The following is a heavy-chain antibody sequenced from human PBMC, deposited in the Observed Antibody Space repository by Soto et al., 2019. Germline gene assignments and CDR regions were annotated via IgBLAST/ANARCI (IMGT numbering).Heavy chain of an antibody. CDR2: ISGSDGST. Sequence: GGSLRLSCAASGFTFSSYAMSWVRQAPGKGLEWVSAISGSDGSTYYAGSVKGRFTISRDNSKNTLYLQMNSLRAEDTAVYYCAKGGVVPAAYYYYYGMDVWGQGTTVTVSS. J-gene: IGHJ6*02. CDR3: AKGGVVPAAYYYYYGMDV. D-gene: IGHD2-2*01. CDR1: GFTFSSYA. V-gene: IGHV3-23*01.